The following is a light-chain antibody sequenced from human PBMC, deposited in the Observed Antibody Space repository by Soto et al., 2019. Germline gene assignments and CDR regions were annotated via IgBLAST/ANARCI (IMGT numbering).Light chain of an antibody. Sequence: QSVLTQPPSASGTPGQWVTISCSGSSSNIGSNTANWHQQLPGTAPKLLMYSNNQRHSGVPVRFAGSKSGTSASLAISGLQSEDEAEYYCASWEDSLNGVVFGGGTKLTVL. J-gene: IGLJ2*01. V-gene: IGLV1-44*01. CDR3: ASWEDSLNGVV. CDR2: SNN. CDR1: SSNIGSNT.